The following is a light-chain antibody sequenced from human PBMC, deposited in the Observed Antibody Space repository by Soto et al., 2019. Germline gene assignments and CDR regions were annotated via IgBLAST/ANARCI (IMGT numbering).Light chain of an antibody. CDR1: QNIGSF. J-gene: IGKJ3*01. V-gene: IGKV1-39*01. Sequence: DIQMTQSPSSLSASVGDRVTITCRASQNIGSFLNWYHQKPGKAPRLLIYATSSLQSGVPSRFSGSRSGADFTFTITSLQPEDFGTFYCQQSSGNPGFAPGTKVHIK. CDR3: QQSSGNPG. CDR2: ATS.